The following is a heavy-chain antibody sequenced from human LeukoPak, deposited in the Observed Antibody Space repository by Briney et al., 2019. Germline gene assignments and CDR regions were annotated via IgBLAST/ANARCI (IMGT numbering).Heavy chain of an antibody. J-gene: IGHJ4*02. Sequence: ASVKVSCKASGYTFTENYIHWVRQAPGQGLEWMGLINPYTGAANYTQTFQGRVTMTRDTSVSTAYMHLSGLRSDDTAVYYCARGKSGYSPWGQGTPVTVSS. CDR2: INPYTGAA. D-gene: IGHD3-22*01. V-gene: IGHV1-2*02. CDR1: GYTFTENY. CDR3: ARGKSGYSP.